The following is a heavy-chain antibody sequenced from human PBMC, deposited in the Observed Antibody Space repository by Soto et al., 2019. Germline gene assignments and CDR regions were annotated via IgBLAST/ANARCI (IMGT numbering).Heavy chain of an antibody. D-gene: IGHD3-22*01. J-gene: IGHJ5*02. Sequence: SETLSLTCAVSGYSISSGYYWGWIRQPPGKGLEWIRSIYRSGNTYYNPSLKSRVTISVDTSKNQSSLKLSSVTAADTAVYSCARAYYYEVAGWFDPWGPGTLVTVSS. V-gene: IGHV4-38-2*01. CDR1: GYSISSGYY. CDR3: ARAYYYEVAGWFDP. CDR2: IYRSGNT.